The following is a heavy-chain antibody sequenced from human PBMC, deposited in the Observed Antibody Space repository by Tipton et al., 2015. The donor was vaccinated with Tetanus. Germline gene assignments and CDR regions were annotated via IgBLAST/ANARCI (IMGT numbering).Heavy chain of an antibody. CDR3: ARDLERPDYGSYSRGGHAFDI. V-gene: IGHV3-48*02. Sequence: SLRLSCAASGFTFSSYSMNWVRQAPGKGLEWVSYISSSSSTIYYADSVKGRFTISRDNAKNSLYLQMNSLRDEDTAVYYCARDLERPDYGSYSRGGHAFDIWGQGTMVTVSS. CDR2: ISSSSSTI. J-gene: IGHJ3*02. CDR1: GFTFSSYS. D-gene: IGHD1-26*01.